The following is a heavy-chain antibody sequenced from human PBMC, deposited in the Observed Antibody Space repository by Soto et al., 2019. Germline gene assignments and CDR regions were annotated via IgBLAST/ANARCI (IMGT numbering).Heavy chain of an antibody. J-gene: IGHJ5*02. CDR2: IIPIFGTA. Sequence: QVQLVQSGAEVKKPGSSVKVSCKASGGTFSSYAISWVRQAPGQGLEWMGGIIPIFGTANYAQKFQGRVTITAAKSTSTAYMERSGLKSEARALYSWARIRGVIGSYESTWFAPGAREPWSPSPQ. CDR3: ARIRGVIGSYESTWFAP. V-gene: IGHV1-69*06. CDR1: GGTFSSYA. D-gene: IGHD3-10*01.